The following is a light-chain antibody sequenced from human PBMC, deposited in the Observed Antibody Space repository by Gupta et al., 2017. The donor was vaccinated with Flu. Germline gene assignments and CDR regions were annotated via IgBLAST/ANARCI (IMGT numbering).Light chain of an antibody. Sequence: SSFSASTGDRVTITCRASQGISSYLAWYQQKPGKAPKLLIYAASTLQSGVPSRFSGSGSGTDFTLTISCLQSEDFATYYCQQYYSYPPLTFGGGTKVEIK. V-gene: IGKV1-8*01. J-gene: IGKJ4*01. CDR3: QQYYSYPPLT. CDR2: AAS. CDR1: QGISSY.